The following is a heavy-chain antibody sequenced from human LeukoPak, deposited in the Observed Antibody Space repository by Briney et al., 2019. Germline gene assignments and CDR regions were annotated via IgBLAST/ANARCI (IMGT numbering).Heavy chain of an antibody. CDR3: AREVSSSWLFDY. Sequence: GGSLRLSCAASGFTFDDYAMHWVRQAPGKGLEWVSGISWNSGSIGYADSVKGRFTISRDNAKNSLYLQMNSLRAEDTAVYYCAREVSSSWLFDYWGQGTLVTVSS. J-gene: IGHJ4*02. CDR2: ISWNSGSI. V-gene: IGHV3-9*01. CDR1: GFTFDDYA. D-gene: IGHD6-13*01.